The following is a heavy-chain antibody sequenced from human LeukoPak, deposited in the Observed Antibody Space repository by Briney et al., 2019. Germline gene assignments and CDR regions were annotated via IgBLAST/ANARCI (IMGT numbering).Heavy chain of an antibody. CDR2: INHSGST. CDR1: GGSFSGYY. CDR3: ARRSGSYSY. D-gene: IGHD1-26*01. Sequence: PSETLSLTCAVYGGSFSGYYWSWIRQPPGKGLEWIGEINHSGSTNYNPSLKSRVTISVDTSKNQFSLKLSSVTAADTAVYYCARRSGSYSYWGQGTLVTVSS. V-gene: IGHV4-34*01. J-gene: IGHJ4*02.